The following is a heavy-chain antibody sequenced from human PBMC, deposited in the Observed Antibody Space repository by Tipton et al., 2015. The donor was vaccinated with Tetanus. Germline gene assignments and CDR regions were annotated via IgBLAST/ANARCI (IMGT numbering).Heavy chain of an antibody. Sequence: TLSLTCTVSGGSISSDAHYWSWIRQAPGKGLEWLGYISHSGTTYYNPSLKSRATISVDRSKNQFSLKLSSVTAADTAVYYCARDQGGGRVARLNWFGPWGQGTLVTVSS. V-gene: IGHV4-30-4*01. D-gene: IGHD3-16*01. CDR2: ISHSGTT. CDR1: GGSISSDAHY. CDR3: ARDQGGGRVARLNWFGP. J-gene: IGHJ5*02.